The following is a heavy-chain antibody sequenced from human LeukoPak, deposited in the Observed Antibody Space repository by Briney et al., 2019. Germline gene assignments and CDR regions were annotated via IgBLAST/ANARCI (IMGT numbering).Heavy chain of an antibody. CDR2: IYHSGST. Sequence: SETLSLTCAVSGYSISSGYYWGWIRQPPGKGLEWIGSIYHSGSTYYNPSLKSRVTISVDTSKNQFSLKLSSVTAADTAVYYCARPGGAGDFDYWGQGTLDTVSS. CDR1: GYSISSGYY. V-gene: IGHV4-38-2*01. J-gene: IGHJ4*02. CDR3: ARPGGAGDFDY. D-gene: IGHD3-16*01.